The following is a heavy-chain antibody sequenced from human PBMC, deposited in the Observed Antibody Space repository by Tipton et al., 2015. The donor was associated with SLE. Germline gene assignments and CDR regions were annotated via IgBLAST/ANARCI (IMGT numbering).Heavy chain of an antibody. Sequence: TLSLTCTVSGGSISSYCWSWIRQPPGKGLEWIGYFYYSGGTYYSPSLKSRVTMSADTSKNQFSLKLSSVTAADTAVYYCARVRGGWYSGWFDPWGQGTLVTVSS. J-gene: IGHJ5*02. CDR1: GGSISSYC. CDR2: FYYSGGT. CDR3: ARVRGGWYSGWFDP. D-gene: IGHD2-15*01. V-gene: IGHV4-59*12.